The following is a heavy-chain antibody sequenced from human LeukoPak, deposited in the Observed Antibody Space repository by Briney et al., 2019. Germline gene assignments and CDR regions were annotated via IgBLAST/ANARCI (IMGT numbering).Heavy chain of an antibody. CDR3: ARVFGSSWSLVHYYYYYGMDV. V-gene: IGHV1-69*13. Sequence: GASVKVSCKASGGTFSSYAISWVRQAPGQGLEWMGRIIPIFGTANYAQKFQGRVTITADESTSTAYMELSSLRSEDTAVYYCARVFGSSWSLVHYYYYYGMDVWGQGTTVTVSS. D-gene: IGHD6-13*01. CDR1: GGTFSSYA. CDR2: IIPIFGTA. J-gene: IGHJ6*02.